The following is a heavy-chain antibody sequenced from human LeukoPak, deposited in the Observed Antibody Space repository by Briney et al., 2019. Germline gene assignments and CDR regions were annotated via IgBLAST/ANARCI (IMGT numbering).Heavy chain of an antibody. J-gene: IGHJ4*02. V-gene: IGHV4-4*07. D-gene: IGHD3-10*02. CDR2: LHSSGET. Sequence: PSETLSLTCVVSGGSISAYYWNWIRQPAGKGLEWIGRLHSSGETTSNPSLMSRATMSLDTSRNHFSLNLASVTAADTAIYYCATMFGESSDFDHWGQGTLVTVSS. CDR1: GGSISAYY. CDR3: ATMFGESSDFDH.